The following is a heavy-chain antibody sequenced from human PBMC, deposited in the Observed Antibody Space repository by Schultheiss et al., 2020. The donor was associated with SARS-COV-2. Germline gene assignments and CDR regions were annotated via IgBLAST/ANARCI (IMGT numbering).Heavy chain of an antibody. V-gene: IGHV4-4*02. D-gene: IGHD3-3*01. J-gene: IGHJ4*02. CDR2: IYHSGST. CDR1: GGSISSSNW. Sequence: SETLSLTCAVSGGSISSSNWWNWVRQPPGKGLEWIGEIYHSGSTNYNPSLKSRVTISVDTSKNQFSLKLSSVTAADTAVYYCARDGITIFGVVIDYWGQGTLVTVSS. CDR3: ARDGITIFGVVIDY.